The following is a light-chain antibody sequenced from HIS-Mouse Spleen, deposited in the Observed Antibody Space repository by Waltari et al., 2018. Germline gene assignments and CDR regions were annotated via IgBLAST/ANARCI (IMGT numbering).Light chain of an antibody. J-gene: IGLJ2*01. V-gene: IGLV3-10*01. Sequence: SYELTQPPSVSVSPGQTARIPCSGDALPNKHAYSYQQKSGQAPVLVIYEDSKRPSGIPERFSGSSSGTMATLTISGAQVEDEADYYCYSTDSSGNHRVFGGGTKLTVL. CDR3: YSTDSSGNHRV. CDR2: EDS. CDR1: ALPNKH.